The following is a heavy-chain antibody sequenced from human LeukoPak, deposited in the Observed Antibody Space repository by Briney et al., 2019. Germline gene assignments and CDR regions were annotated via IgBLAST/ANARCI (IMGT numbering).Heavy chain of an antibody. D-gene: IGHD1-26*01. CDR2: IIPIFDTA. V-gene: IGHV1-69*13. J-gene: IGHJ4*02. Sequence: SVKVSCKASGGTFSRYAISWVRQAPGQGLEWMGGIIPIFDTANYAQKFQGRVTITADESTSTAYMELSSLKSEDTAVYYCARDGVGATKRGAFDYWGQGTLVTVSS. CDR3: ARDGVGATKRGAFDY. CDR1: GGTFSRYA.